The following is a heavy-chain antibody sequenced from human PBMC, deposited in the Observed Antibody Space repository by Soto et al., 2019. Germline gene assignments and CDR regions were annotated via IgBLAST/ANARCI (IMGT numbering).Heavy chain of an antibody. V-gene: IGHV2-5*01. CDR2: IYWNDDK. Sequence: SGPTLVNPTQTLTLTCTFSGFSLSTSGVGVGWIRQPPGKALEWLALIYWNDDKRYSPSLKSRLTITKDTSKNQVVLTMTNMDPVDTATYYCAHRGYSSSWAYNWFDPWGQGTLVTVSS. J-gene: IGHJ5*02. CDR3: AHRGYSSSWAYNWFDP. CDR1: GFSLSTSGVG. D-gene: IGHD6-13*01.